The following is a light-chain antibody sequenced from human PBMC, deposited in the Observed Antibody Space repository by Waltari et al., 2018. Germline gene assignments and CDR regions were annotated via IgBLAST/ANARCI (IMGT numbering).Light chain of an antibody. J-gene: IGKJ4*01. V-gene: IGKV1-5*03. CDR1: ESVKNN. CDR3: HQYNTLPLT. CDR2: KAS. Sequence: DVQLIHSPSTLSASVGDRVTIPCRASESVKNNLAWYQHQPGKAPKVLVHKASRLESGVASRVSGSGYGTEFTLTISSLEPDDFATYYCHQYNTLPLTFGGGTKVEIK.